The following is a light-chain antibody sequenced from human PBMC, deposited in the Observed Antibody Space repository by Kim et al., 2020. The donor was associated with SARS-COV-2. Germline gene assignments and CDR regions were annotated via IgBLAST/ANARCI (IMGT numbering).Light chain of an antibody. CDR2: DAS. CDR3: QQRSNWPPLLT. V-gene: IGKV3-11*01. J-gene: IGKJ4*01. CDR1: QSISNF. Sequence: EIVLTQSPATLSLSPGERATLSRRASQSISNFLAWYQQKPGQAPRLLIYDASSRATGIPGRFSGSGSGTDFTLTISSLEPEDFGVYYCQQRSNWPPLLTFGGGTKLEI.